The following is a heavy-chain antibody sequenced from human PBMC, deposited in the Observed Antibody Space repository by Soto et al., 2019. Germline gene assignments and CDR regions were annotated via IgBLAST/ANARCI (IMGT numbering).Heavy chain of an antibody. CDR3: ARDRAAGWFDP. CDR1: GGSISSYY. D-gene: IGHD6-13*01. J-gene: IGHJ5*02. Sequence: SETLSLTCTVSGGSISSYYWSWIRQPPGKGLEWIGYIYYSGSTNYNPSLKSRVTISVDTSKNQFSLKLSSVTAADTAVYYCARDRAAGWFDPWGQGTLVTVSS. V-gene: IGHV4-59*01. CDR2: IYYSGST.